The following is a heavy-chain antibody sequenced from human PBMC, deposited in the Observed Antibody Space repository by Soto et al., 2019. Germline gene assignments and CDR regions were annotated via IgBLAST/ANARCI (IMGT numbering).Heavy chain of an antibody. D-gene: IGHD3-16*01. CDR2: IDTDGTYT. V-gene: IGHV3-74*01. Sequence: VGSLRLSCAASGFTFNSYWMHWVRQVPGKGLVWVSRIDTDGTYTSYADSVKGRFTISRDNAKNTLYLQMNSLRGEDTALYYCVRDTFGPRDYWGQGTLVTVSS. J-gene: IGHJ4*02. CDR1: GFTFNSYW. CDR3: VRDTFGPRDY.